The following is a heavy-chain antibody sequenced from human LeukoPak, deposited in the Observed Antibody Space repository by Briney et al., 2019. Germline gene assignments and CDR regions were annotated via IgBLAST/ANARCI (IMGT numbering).Heavy chain of an antibody. CDR1: GFTFSDYY. CDR3: ARSYSPFDY. Sequence: GGSLRLSCAASGFTFSDYYMSWIRQAPGKGLEWLSYISSTTSYTDYADSVKGRFTISRDNAKNSLYLQMNSLRAEDTAVYYCARSYSPFDYWGQGTLVTVSS. V-gene: IGHV3-11*03. CDR2: ISSTTSYT. D-gene: IGHD6-13*01. J-gene: IGHJ4*02.